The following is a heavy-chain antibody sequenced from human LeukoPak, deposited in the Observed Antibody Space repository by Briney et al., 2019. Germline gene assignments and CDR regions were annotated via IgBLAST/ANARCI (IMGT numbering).Heavy chain of an antibody. D-gene: IGHD4-23*01. CDR1: GYTFTSYD. Sequence: RASVKVSCKAFGYTFTSYDINWVRQATGQGLEWMGWMNPNSGNTGYAQKFQGRVTMTRNTSISTAYMELSSLRSEDTAVYYCASMLRWSVYYYGMDVWGQGTTVTVSS. V-gene: IGHV1-8*01. J-gene: IGHJ6*02. CDR3: ASMLRWSVYYYGMDV. CDR2: MNPNSGNT.